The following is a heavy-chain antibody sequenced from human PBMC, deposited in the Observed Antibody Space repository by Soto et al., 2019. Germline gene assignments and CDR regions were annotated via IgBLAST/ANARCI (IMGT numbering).Heavy chain of an antibody. CDR1: GFTFSSYG. Sequence: PVGSLRLSCAASGFTFSSYGMYWVRQAPGKGLEWVSALSGSGDTTYYADSVRGRFSISRDNSKNTLYLQMSSLRGEDTAVYYCAKGTQFFYYYAMDAWGQGTTVTVSS. CDR3: AKGTQFFYYYAMDA. J-gene: IGHJ6*02. V-gene: IGHV3-23*01. CDR2: LSGSGDTT.